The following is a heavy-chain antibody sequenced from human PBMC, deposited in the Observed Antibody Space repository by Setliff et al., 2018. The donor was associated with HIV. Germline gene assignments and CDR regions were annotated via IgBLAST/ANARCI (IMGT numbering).Heavy chain of an antibody. Sequence: SETLSLTCAVYGGSFSGHYWAWIRQPPGKGLEYIGSIHYNEKTYYNPSLKSRVTISIDTSKNQFSLRLTSVTAADTGVYYCARGGLRQWNGFWGQGTLVTVSS. V-gene: IGHV4-34*01. CDR3: ARGGLRQWNGF. D-gene: IGHD3-3*01. J-gene: IGHJ4*02. CDR2: IHYNEKT. CDR1: GGSFSGHY.